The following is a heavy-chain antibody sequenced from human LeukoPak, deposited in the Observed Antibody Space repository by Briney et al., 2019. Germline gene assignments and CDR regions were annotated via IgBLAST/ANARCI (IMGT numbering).Heavy chain of an antibody. CDR1: GGSVSSGTYY. CDR2: MYYSGST. Sequence: SETLSLTCTVSGGSVSSGTYYWSWIRQPPGRGLEWIGLMYYSGSTNYNPSLKSRVTISVDMPKNQFSLKLSSVTAADTAVYYCARGEDSRLYYGTDVWGQGTTVTVSS. CDR3: ARGEDSRLYYGTDV. J-gene: IGHJ6*02. V-gene: IGHV4-61*01. D-gene: IGHD2-15*01.